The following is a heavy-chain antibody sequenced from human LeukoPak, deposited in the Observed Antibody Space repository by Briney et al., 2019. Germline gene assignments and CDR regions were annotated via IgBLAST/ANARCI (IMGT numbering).Heavy chain of an antibody. CDR2: SGDSDGST. V-gene: IGHV3-23*01. CDR3: AREIRDGYNSDFDY. D-gene: IGHD5-24*01. CDR1: GFTFSGSG. Sequence: GGSLRLSCAASGFTFSGSGMSWVRQAPGKGLEWISSSGDSDGSTYYADSLKGRFTISRDNAKNSLYLQMNSLRAEDTAVYYCAREIRDGYNSDFDYWGQGTLVTVSS. J-gene: IGHJ4*02.